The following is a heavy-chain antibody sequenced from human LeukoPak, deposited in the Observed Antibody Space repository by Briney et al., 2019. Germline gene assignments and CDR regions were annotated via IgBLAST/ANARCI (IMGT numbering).Heavy chain of an antibody. CDR1: GGSFSGYY. V-gene: IGHV4-34*01. D-gene: IGHD3-10*01. CDR2: INHSGST. Sequence: PSETLSLTCAVYGGSFSGYYWSWIRQPPGKGLEWIGEINHSGSTNYNPSLKSRVTISVDTSKNQFSLKLSSVTAADTAVYYCARGSPPGLVWFGRHLDYWGQGTLVTVSS. J-gene: IGHJ4*02. CDR3: ARGSPPGLVWFGRHLDY.